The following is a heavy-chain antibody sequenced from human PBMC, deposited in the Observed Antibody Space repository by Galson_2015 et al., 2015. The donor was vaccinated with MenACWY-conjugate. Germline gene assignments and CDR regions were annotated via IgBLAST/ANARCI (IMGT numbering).Heavy chain of an antibody. CDR1: GYSFTSYW. CDR2: IYPGDSDT. Sequence: QSGAEVKKPGESLKISCKGSGYSFTSYWIGWVRQMPGKGLEWMGIIYPGDSDTRYSPSFQGQVTISADKSISTAYLQWSSLKASDTAMYYCARQVAVASYYYYMDVWGKGTTVTVSS. V-gene: IGHV5-51*01. D-gene: IGHD6-19*01. J-gene: IGHJ6*03. CDR3: ARQVAVASYYYYMDV.